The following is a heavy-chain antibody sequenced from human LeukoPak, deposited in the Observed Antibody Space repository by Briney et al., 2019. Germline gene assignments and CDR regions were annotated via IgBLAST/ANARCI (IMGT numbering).Heavy chain of an antibody. J-gene: IGHJ4*02. CDR3: ARDLPPYYFDY. CDR2: IIPILGIA. CDR1: GGSFSSYA. V-gene: IGHV1-69*04. Sequence: ASVKVSCKASGGSFSSYAISWVRQAPGQGLEWMGRIIPILGIANYAQKFQGRVTITADKSTSTAYMDLSSLRSEDTAVYYCARDLPPYYFDYWGQGTLVTVSS.